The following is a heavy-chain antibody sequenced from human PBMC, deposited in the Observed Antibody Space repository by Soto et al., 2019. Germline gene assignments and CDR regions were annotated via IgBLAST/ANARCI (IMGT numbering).Heavy chain of an antibody. V-gene: IGHV3-33*01. CDR2: IWYDGSNK. CDR1: GFTFSSYG. J-gene: IGHJ4*02. D-gene: IGHD3-16*01. Sequence: PGGSLRLSCAASGFTFSSYGMHWVRQAPGKGLEWVAVIWYDGSNKYYADSVKGRFTISRDNSKNTLYLQMNSLRAEDTAVYYCARTARSMPYSLHHYYFDYWGQGTLVTVSS. CDR3: ARTARSMPYSLHHYYFDY.